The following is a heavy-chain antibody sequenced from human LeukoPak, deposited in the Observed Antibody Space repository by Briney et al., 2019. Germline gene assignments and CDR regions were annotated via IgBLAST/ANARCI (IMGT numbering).Heavy chain of an antibody. CDR1: GGSISSGGYY. Sequence: SETLSLTCTVSGGSISSGGYYWSWIRQPAGKGLEWIGRIYTSGNTNYNPSLKSRVTISVDTSKNQFSLKLSSVTAADTAVYYCARTYYYDGYSGYYFDYWGQGTLVTVSS. J-gene: IGHJ4*02. CDR2: IYTSGNT. CDR3: ARTYYYDGYSGYYFDY. D-gene: IGHD3-22*01. V-gene: IGHV4-61*02.